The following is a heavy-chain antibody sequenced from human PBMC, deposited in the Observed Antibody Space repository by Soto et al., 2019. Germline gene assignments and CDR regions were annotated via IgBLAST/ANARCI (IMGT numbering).Heavy chain of an antibody. J-gene: IGHJ6*02. V-gene: IGHV3-23*01. Sequence: EVQLLESGGGLVQPGGSLRLSCAASGFTFSSYAMSWVRQAPGKGLEWVSAISGSGGSTYYADSVKGRFTISRDNSKNTLYLQMNSLRAEDTAVYYCAKGLVPAALGSYYYYGMDVWGQGTTVTVSS. D-gene: IGHD2-2*01. CDR1: GFTFSSYA. CDR2: ISGSGGST. CDR3: AKGLVPAALGSYYYYGMDV.